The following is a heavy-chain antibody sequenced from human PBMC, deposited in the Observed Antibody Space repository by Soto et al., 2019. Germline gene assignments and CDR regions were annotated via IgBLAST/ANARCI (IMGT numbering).Heavy chain of an antibody. D-gene: IGHD2-2*01. Sequence: QVQLVQSGAEVKKPGSSVKVSCKASGGTFSSYAISWVRQAPGQGLEGMGGIIPIFGTANYAQKFEGRVTITADESTSTAYMELRSLRSEDTAVYYCARAPRRHQLHYYGMDVWGQGTTVTVSS. J-gene: IGHJ6*02. CDR2: IIPIFGTA. CDR1: GGTFSSYA. CDR3: ARAPRRHQLHYYGMDV. V-gene: IGHV1-69*12.